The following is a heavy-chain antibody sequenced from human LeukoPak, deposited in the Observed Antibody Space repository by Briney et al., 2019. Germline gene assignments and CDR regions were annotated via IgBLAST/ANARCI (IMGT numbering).Heavy chain of an antibody. J-gene: IGHJ6*02. CDR3: AKDGLGYSYGYAHNYGMDV. Sequence: GGSLRLSCSASGFTFTNYAIHWVRQAPGKGLKYVSGINSNGGRTHYADPVRARFTISRDNSKNTVYLQMSSLRAEDTAVYYCAKDGLGYSYGYAHNYGMDVWGQGTTVTVSS. CDR1: GFTFTNYA. CDR2: INSNGGRT. V-gene: IGHV3-64D*06. D-gene: IGHD5-18*01.